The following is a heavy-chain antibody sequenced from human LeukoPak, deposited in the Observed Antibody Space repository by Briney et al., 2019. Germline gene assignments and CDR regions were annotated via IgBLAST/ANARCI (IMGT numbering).Heavy chain of an antibody. Sequence: PSETLSLTCTVYGGSFSGYYWSWIRQPPGKGLEWIGEMNQSGNTNYNPSLKSRVTMSVDTSKNQFSLKVTSVTAADTAVYYCVRAFSEVQDWGQGTLVTVSS. V-gene: IGHV4-34*01. D-gene: IGHD1-14*01. CDR3: VRAFSEVQD. CDR2: MNQSGNT. CDR1: GGSFSGYY. J-gene: IGHJ1*01.